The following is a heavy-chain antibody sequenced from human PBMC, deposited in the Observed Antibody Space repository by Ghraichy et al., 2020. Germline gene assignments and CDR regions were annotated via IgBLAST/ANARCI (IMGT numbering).Heavy chain of an antibody. D-gene: IGHD1-26*01. CDR3: TRDRIVGATRLDY. J-gene: IGHJ4*02. Sequence: GGSLRLSCAASGFTFSSYAVHWVRQAPGKGLEWVAVISYDGSNKYYADSVKGRFTISRDNSKNTLYLQMNSLRAEDTAVYYCTRDRIVGATRLDYWGQGTLVTVSS. CDR1: GFTFSSYA. CDR2: ISYDGSNK. V-gene: IGHV3-30*04.